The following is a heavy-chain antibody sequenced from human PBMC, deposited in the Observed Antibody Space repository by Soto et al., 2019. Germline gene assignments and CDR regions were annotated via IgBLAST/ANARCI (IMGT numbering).Heavy chain of an antibody. CDR1: AGSFSGFY. J-gene: IGHJ3*01. CDR3: ARGDTVTGKNVFDF. Sequence: LQQWGAGLLKPSETLSLTCGVYAGSFSGFYWTWIRQPPGQGLEWIGEINHGGSTNQNPSLRSRVTMSVDTSKNQFSLKLSSVTAADTAVYSCARGDTVTGKNVFDFWGQGTMVTVSS. D-gene: IGHD2-21*02. V-gene: IGHV4-34*02. CDR2: INHGGST.